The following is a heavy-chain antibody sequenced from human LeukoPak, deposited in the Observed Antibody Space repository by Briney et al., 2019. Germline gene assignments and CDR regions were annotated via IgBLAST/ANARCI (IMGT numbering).Heavy chain of an antibody. J-gene: IGHJ5*02. CDR2: LYYTGST. D-gene: IGHD2-15*01. V-gene: IGHV4-39*07. CDR1: GGSISSSNYY. Sequence: PSETLSLTCTVSGGSISSSNYYWGWIRQPPEKGLEWIGSLYYTGSTYYDPSLKSRVTISVDRSKNQFSLKLSSVTAADTAVYYCARAATRWNWFDPWGQGTLVTVSS. CDR3: ARAATRWNWFDP.